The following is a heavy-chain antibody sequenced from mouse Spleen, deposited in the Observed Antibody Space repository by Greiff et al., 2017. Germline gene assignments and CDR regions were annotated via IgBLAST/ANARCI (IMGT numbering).Heavy chain of an antibody. J-gene: IGHJ4*01. Sequence: EVQGVESGGGLVKPGGSLKLSCAASGFTFSSYYMSWVRQTPEKRLEWVATISSGGGSTYYPDSVKGRFTISRDNAKNTLYLQMSSLNSEDTAVYYCAREYGNNAMDYWGQGTSVTVSS. CDR1: GFTFSSYY. D-gene: IGHD2-1*01. CDR3: AREYGNNAMDY. V-gene: IGHV5-12-1*01. CDR2: ISSGGGST.